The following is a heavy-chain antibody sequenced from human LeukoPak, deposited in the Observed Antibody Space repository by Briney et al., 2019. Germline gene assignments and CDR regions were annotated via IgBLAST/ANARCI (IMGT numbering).Heavy chain of an antibody. Sequence: PGGSLRLSCAASGFTFSNYGVNWVRQSPGKGLEWVSYISSSGSTMYYADSVKGRFTISRDNAKDSLYLQMNSLGADDTAVYYCARNHDYGDYRLGFDPWGQGTLVTVSS. CDR2: ISSSGSTM. D-gene: IGHD4-17*01. CDR1: GFTFSNYG. J-gene: IGHJ5*02. CDR3: ARNHDYGDYRLGFDP. V-gene: IGHV3-48*01.